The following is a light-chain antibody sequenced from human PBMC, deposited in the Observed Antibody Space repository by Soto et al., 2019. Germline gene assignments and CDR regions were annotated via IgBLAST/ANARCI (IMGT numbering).Light chain of an antibody. J-gene: IGKJ1*01. CDR1: QYVSVRF. Sequence: EIVLTQSPGTLSLSPGESATLSCRASQYVSVRFLAWYQQKPGQAPRLLIYGASDRATGIPDRFTGSGSGTDFTLTINRLEPEDFAVYFCQQHGSSPQTFGQGTKVDIK. V-gene: IGKV3-20*01. CDR2: GAS. CDR3: QQHGSSPQT.